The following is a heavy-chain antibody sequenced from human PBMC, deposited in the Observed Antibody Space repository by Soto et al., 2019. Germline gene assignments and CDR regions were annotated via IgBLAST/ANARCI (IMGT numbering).Heavy chain of an antibody. D-gene: IGHD2-2*01. V-gene: IGHV1-3*01. Sequence: ASVKVSCKASGYSFTNYAMHWVRQAPGQRLEWMGWIDASNGNTEYSRNLQGRVTITRVTCARTVNMELSSMSSGATAVYYCARAHFFCSSPICYGRTFGMGVRCQRNTVPGSS. J-gene: IGHJ6*02. CDR1: GYSFTNYA. CDR2: IDASNGNT. CDR3: ARAHFFCSSPICYGRTFGMGV.